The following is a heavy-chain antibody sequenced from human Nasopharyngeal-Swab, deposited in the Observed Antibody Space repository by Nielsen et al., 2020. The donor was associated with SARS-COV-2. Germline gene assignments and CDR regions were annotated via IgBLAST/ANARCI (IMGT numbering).Heavy chain of an antibody. J-gene: IGHJ4*02. Sequence: GGSLRLSCAASGFTFSSYAMHWVRQAPGKGPEWVAVISYDGSNKYYADSVKGRFTISRDNSKNTLYLQMNSLRAEDTAVYYCARDLSFGEIFDYWGQGTLVTVSS. CDR3: ARDLSFGEIFDY. V-gene: IGHV3-30-3*01. CDR2: ISYDGSNK. CDR1: GFTFSSYA. D-gene: IGHD3-10*01.